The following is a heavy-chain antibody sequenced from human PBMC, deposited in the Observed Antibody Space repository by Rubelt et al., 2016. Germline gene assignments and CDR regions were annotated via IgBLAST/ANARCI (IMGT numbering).Heavy chain of an antibody. CDR2: INPNSGGT. CDR1: GYTFTGYY. J-gene: IGHJ4*02. CDR3: ARFAIGGHSSGYLFDY. Sequence: QVQLVQSGAEVKKPGASVKVSCKASGYTFTGYYMHWVRQAPGQGLEWMGWINPNSGGTNYAQKFQGRGSMTRDTAISTAYMELSRLRSDDTAVYYCARFAIGGHSSGYLFDYWGQGTLVTVSS. D-gene: IGHD3-22*01. V-gene: IGHV1-2*02.